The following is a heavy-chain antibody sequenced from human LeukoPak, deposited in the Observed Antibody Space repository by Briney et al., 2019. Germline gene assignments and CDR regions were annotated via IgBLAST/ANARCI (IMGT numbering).Heavy chain of an antibody. CDR3: ARGTDYYDSSGYYFDY. J-gene: IGHJ4*02. CDR2: INHSGST. Sequence: PSETLSLTYAVYGGSFSGYYWSWIRQPPGKGLEWIGEINHSGSTNYNPSLKSRVTISVDTSKNQFSLKLSSVTAADTAVYYCARGTDYYDSSGYYFDYWGQGTLVTVSS. CDR1: GGSFSGYY. V-gene: IGHV4-34*01. D-gene: IGHD3-22*01.